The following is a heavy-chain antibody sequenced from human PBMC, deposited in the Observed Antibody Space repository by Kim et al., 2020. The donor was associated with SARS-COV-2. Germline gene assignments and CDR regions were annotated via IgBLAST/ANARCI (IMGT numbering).Heavy chain of an antibody. Sequence: SETLSLTCAAYGGSFSGYYWSWIRQPPGKGLEWIGEINHSGSTNYNPSLKSRVTISVDTSKNQFSLKLSSVTAADTAVYYCARGDGSSSWYFDYWGQGT. V-gene: IGHV4-34*01. CDR1: GGSFSGYY. CDR2: INHSGST. J-gene: IGHJ4*02. D-gene: IGHD6-13*01. CDR3: ARGDGSSSWYFDY.